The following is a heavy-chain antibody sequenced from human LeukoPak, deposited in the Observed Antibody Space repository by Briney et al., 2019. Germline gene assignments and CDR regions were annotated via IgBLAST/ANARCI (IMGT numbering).Heavy chain of an antibody. D-gene: IGHD4-17*01. J-gene: IGHJ6*02. CDR2: IWYDGSNK. CDR1: GFTFSSYV. V-gene: IGHV3-33*01. Sequence: GGSLRLSCAASGFTFSSYVMHWVRQAPGKGLEWVAVIWYDGSNKCYADSVKGRFTISRDNSKNTLYLQMNSLRAEDTAVYYCAGDYGEYYYGMDVWGQGTTVTVSS. CDR3: AGDYGEYYYGMDV.